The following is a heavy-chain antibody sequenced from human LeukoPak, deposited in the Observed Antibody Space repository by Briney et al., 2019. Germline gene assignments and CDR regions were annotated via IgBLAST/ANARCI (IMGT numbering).Heavy chain of an antibody. J-gene: IGHJ6*04. Sequence: ASVKVSCKVSGYTLTELSMHWVRQAPGKGLEWMGGFDPEDGETIYAQKFQGRVTMTEDTSTDTAYMELSSLRSEDTAVYYCATYHPDTAMLAGMDVWGNGTTVTVSS. CDR2: FDPEDGET. D-gene: IGHD5-18*01. CDR3: ATYHPDTAMLAGMDV. CDR1: GYTLTELS. V-gene: IGHV1-24*01.